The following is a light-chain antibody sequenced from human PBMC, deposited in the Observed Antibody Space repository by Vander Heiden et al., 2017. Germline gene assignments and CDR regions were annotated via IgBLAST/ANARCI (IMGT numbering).Light chain of an antibody. CDR2: EDS. CDR1: KLGDKY. J-gene: IGLJ1*01. V-gene: IGLV3-1*01. CDR3: QAWDSSTSV. Sequence: SSELTQPPSMSVSPGQTASITCSGDKLGDKYSCWYQQKPGQSPVLVIYEDSKRPSGIPERFSGCNSGNTATLTISGTQALDEADYYCQAWDSSTSVFGTGTKVTVL.